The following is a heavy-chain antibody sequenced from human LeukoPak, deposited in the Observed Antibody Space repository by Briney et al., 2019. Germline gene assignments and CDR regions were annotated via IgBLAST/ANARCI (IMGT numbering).Heavy chain of an antibody. J-gene: IGHJ6*03. CDR2: INHSGST. Sequence: SETLSLTCAVYGGSFSGYYWSWIRQPPGKGLEWIGEINHSGSTNYNPSLKSRVTISVDTSKNQFSLKLSSVTAADTAVYYCARVLKQQLVVHYYYYYMDVWGKGTTVTASS. D-gene: IGHD6-13*01. V-gene: IGHV4-34*01. CDR3: ARVLKQQLVVHYYYYYMDV. CDR1: GGSFSGYY.